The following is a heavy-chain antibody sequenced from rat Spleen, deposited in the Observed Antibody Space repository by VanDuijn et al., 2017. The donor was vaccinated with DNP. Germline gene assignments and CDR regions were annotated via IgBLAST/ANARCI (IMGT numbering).Heavy chain of an antibody. J-gene: IGHJ2*01. Sequence: QVQLKESGPGLVQPSQTLSLTCTVSGFSLTSYGLSWVLQPPGKGLGWIAAISSGGSAFYSSALKSRLSISRDTSKSQVFLEMNSLRTEDTSMYFCSRVDLGAPLDYWGQGVMVTVSS. CDR1: GFSLTSYG. V-gene: IGHV2S8*01. CDR2: ISSGGSA. CDR3: SRVDLGAPLDY. D-gene: IGHD5-1*01.